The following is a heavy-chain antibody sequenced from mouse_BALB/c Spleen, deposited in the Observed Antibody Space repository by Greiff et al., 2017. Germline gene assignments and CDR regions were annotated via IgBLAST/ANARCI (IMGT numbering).Heavy chain of an antibody. V-gene: IGHV1-9*01. Sequence: QVQLQQSGAELMKPGASVKISCKATGYTFSSYWIEWVKQRPGHGLEWIGEILPGSGSTNYNEKFKGKATFTADTSSNTAYMQLSSLTSEDSAVYYCARNRYDASYYFDYWGQGTTLTVSS. CDR3: ARNRYDASYYFDY. J-gene: IGHJ2*01. CDR2: ILPGSGST. D-gene: IGHD2-14*01. CDR1: GYTFSSYW.